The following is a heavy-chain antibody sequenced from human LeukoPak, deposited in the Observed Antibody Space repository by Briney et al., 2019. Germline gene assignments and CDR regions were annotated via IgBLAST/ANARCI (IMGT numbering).Heavy chain of an antibody. D-gene: IGHD3-22*01. V-gene: IGHV1-2*06. Sequence: ASVKVSCKASGYTFTSYYMHWVRQAPGQGLEWMGRINPNSGGTNYAQKFQGRVTMTRDTSIGTAYMELSRLRSDDTAVYYCARVTHYYDSSGYYGYWGQGTLVTVSS. CDR1: GYTFTSYY. CDR2: INPNSGGT. CDR3: ARVTHYYDSSGYYGY. J-gene: IGHJ4*02.